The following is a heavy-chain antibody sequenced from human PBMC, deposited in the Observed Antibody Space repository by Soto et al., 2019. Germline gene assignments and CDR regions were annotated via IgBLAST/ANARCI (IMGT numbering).Heavy chain of an antibody. J-gene: IGHJ6*02. CDR2: LHYSGTT. V-gene: IGHV4-39*01. CDR1: DHSISTSSYY. D-gene: IGHD3-3*01. CDR3: ARHDWSMFYGMDV. Sequence: PSETLSLTCTVSDHSISTSSYYWGWFRHSPGKGLEWIGSLHYSGTTYYNPSLKSRVTISVDASRNQFSLRAYSVTAADTAVYYGARHDWSMFYGMDVWAQGTTVTVSS.